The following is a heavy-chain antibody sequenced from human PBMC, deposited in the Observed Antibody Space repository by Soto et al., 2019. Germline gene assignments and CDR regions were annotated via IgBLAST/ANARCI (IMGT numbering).Heavy chain of an antibody. Sequence: PSETLSLTCTVSGDSISSYYWSWIRQPPGEGLEWIGYIYYSWSAYCNPSLKSRVSMSVDTSKNQFSLTLSSVAAADTAVYYCARGVAVAGKRFDPWGQGILVTVS. J-gene: IGHJ5*02. V-gene: IGHV4-59*01. D-gene: IGHD6-19*01. CDR1: GDSISSYY. CDR3: ARGVAVAGKRFDP. CDR2: IYYSWSA.